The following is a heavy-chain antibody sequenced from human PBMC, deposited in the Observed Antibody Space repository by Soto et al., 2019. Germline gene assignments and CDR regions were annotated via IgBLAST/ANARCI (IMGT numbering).Heavy chain of an antibody. CDR2: IVVGSGNT. CDR3: AASYIETDILTGYYKSRYDYGMDV. CDR1: GFTFTSSA. V-gene: IGHV1-58*02. J-gene: IGHJ6*02. Sequence: SVKVSCKASGFTFTSSAMQWVRQARGQRLEWIGWIVVGSGNTNYAQKFQERVTITRDMSTSTAYMELSSLRSEDTAVYYCAASYIETDILTGYYKSRYDYGMDVWG. D-gene: IGHD3-9*01.